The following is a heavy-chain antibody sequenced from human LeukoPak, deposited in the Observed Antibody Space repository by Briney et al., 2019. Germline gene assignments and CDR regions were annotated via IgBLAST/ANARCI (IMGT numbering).Heavy chain of an antibody. CDR1: GYALTNYA. V-gene: IGHV7-4-1*02. CDR2: INTNTGNP. CDR3: ARVQGYCSTTSCYPHY. Sequence: ASVKVSCKASGYALTNYALNWVRQAPGQGLEWMGWINTNTGNPTYAQGFTGRFVFSLDTSVNTAYLQISSLKAEDTAIYYCARVQGYCSTTSCYPHYWGQGTLVTVSS. J-gene: IGHJ4*02. D-gene: IGHD2-2*01.